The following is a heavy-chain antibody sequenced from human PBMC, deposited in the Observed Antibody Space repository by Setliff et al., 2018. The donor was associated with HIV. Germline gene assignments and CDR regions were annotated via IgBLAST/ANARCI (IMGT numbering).Heavy chain of an antibody. CDR3: ARHNVITYGGLLFDYYSYGLDV. Sequence: PGGSLRLSCAASGFTFSTYVMHWVRQTLGKGLEWVAVISYDVSDKYYTDSVRGRFIISRDNSKNTLYVEMNSMREEDTAVYYCARHNVITYGGLLFDYYSYGLDVWGHGTTVTVSS. CDR1: GFTFSTYV. D-gene: IGHD3-16*01. J-gene: IGHJ6*02. CDR2: ISYDVSDK. V-gene: IGHV3-30*04.